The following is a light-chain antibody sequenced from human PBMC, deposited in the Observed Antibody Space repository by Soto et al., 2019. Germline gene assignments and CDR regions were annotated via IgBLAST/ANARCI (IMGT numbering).Light chain of an antibody. J-gene: IGLJ2*01. CDR3: SSYTSSSTLVV. V-gene: IGLV2-14*01. CDR2: DVS. CDR1: SSDVGGYNY. Sequence: QSALTQPASVSGSPGQSITISCTGTSSDVGGYNYVSWYQQHPGKAPKLMIYDVSNRPSGVSNRFSGSKSGNTASLTISGLQAEDEADYYCSSYTSSSTLVVFGGGTKVIVL.